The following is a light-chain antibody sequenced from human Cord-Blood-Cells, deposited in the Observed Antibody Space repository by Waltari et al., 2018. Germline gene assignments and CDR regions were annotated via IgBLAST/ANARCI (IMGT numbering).Light chain of an antibody. CDR1: QSISSY. J-gene: IGKJ2*01. CDR3: QQSYSTPYT. V-gene: IGKV1-39*01. CDR2: AAS. Sequence: DIQITQSPSSLSASVGDRVTITCRASQSISSYLNWYQQKPGKAPKLLIYAASSLQSGVPSRFSGSGSGTDFNLTLRSLQPEDFATYYCQQSYSTPYTFGQGTKLEIK.